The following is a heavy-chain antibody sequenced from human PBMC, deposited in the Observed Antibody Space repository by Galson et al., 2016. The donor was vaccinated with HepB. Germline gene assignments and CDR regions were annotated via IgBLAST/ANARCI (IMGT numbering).Heavy chain of an antibody. D-gene: IGHD5-24*01. CDR3: AKSEWGYNLDF. CDR2: TSFDGYNK. CDR1: GFTFSTSA. Sequence: SLRLSCAASGFTFSTSAMHWVRQAPGKGLEWVSLTSFDGYNKYYADSVKGRFTISRDNSKNTLYLQMNSLRAEDTAVYYFAKSEWGYNLDFWGQGTLVTVSS. V-gene: IGHV3-30*04. J-gene: IGHJ4*02.